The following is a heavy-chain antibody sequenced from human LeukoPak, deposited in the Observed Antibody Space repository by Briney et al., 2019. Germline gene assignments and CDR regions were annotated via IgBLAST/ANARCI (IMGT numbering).Heavy chain of an antibody. CDR2: IKQDGSEK. Sequence: GGSLRLSCAASGFTFSSYWMSWVRQAPGKGLEWVANIKQDGSEKYYVDSVKGRFTISRDNAKNSLYLQMNSLRAEDTAVFYCARDQYDTWSRRGNFGPRGQGTLVIVSS. V-gene: IGHV3-7*01. CDR3: ARDQYDTWSRRGNFGP. J-gene: IGHJ5*02. D-gene: IGHD3-3*01. CDR1: GFTFSSYW.